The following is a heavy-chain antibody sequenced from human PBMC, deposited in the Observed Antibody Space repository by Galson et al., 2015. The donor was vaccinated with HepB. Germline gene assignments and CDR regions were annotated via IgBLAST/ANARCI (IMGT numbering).Heavy chain of an antibody. D-gene: IGHD3-10*01. V-gene: IGHV3-33*01. CDR2: IWYDGSNK. CDR3: ARDPGVRGVMSWYFDL. J-gene: IGHJ2*01. CDR1: GLTFSSYG. Sequence: SLRLSCAASGLTFSSYGMHWVRQAPGKGLEWVAVIWYDGSNKYYADSVKGRFTISRDNSKNTLYLQMNSLRAEDTAVYYCARDPGVRGVMSWYFDLWGRGTLVTVSS.